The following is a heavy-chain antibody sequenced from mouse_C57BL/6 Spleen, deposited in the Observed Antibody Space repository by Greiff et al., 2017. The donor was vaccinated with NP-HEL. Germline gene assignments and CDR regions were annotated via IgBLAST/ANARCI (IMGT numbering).Heavy chain of an antibody. V-gene: IGHV1-75*01. CDR2: IFPGSGST. Sequence: QVHVKQSGPELVKPGASVKISCKASGYTFTDYYINWVKQRPGQGLEWIGWIFPGSGSTYYNEKFKGKATLTVDKSSSTAYMLLSSLTSEDSAVYFCARRVPLRGDFDYWGQGTTLTVSS. CDR3: ARRVPLRGDFDY. J-gene: IGHJ2*01. D-gene: IGHD1-1*01. CDR1: GYTFTDYY.